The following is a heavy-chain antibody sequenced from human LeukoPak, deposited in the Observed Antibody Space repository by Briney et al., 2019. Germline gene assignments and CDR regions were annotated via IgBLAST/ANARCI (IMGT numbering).Heavy chain of an antibody. CDR2: INRSGST. CDR3: ASTERCSTTCPLDY. J-gene: IGHJ4*02. Sequence: AETLSLTCAVYGGSFRGYYWSWIRPPPGKGLEWIGEINRSGSTNYNPSLKSRVTILLDTSMKKFSLKLNSVTAADTAVYYCASTERCSTTCPLDYWGQGTLVTVSS. V-gene: IGHV4-34*01. D-gene: IGHD2-2*01. CDR1: GGSFRGYY.